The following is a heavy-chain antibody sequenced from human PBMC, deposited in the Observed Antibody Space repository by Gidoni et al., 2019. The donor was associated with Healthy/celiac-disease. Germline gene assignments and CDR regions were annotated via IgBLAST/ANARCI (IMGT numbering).Heavy chain of an antibody. CDR3: ARYPSNYGDYYYFDY. CDR1: GYTFTSYY. Sequence: QVQLVQSGAEVKKPGASVKVSCKASGYTFTSYYMHWVRQAPGQGLEWMGIINPSGGSTSYAQKFQGRVTMTRDTSTSTVYMELSSLRSEDTAVYYCARYPSNYGDYYYFDYWGQGTLVTVSS. CDR2: INPSGGST. V-gene: IGHV1-46*01. D-gene: IGHD4-17*01. J-gene: IGHJ4*02.